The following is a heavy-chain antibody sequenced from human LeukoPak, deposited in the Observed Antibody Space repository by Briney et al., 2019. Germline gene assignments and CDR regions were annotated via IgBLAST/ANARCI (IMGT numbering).Heavy chain of an antibody. Sequence: ASVKVSCKASGYTFSTYGIAWVRQAPGQGLEWMGWISGDNGNTNYAQKFQSRVTMTTDTTTTTVYMELRSLTSDDTAVYYCARDGYFDYWGQGTLVTVSS. J-gene: IGHJ4*02. V-gene: IGHV1-18*01. CDR3: ARDGYFDY. CDR2: ISGDNGNT. CDR1: GYTFSTYG.